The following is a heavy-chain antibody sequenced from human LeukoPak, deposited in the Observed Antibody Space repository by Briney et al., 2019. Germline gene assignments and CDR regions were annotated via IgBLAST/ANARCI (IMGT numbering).Heavy chain of an antibody. Sequence: GGSLRLSCAASGFTFRSYSMNWVRQAPGKGLEWVSSISGSSSYIYYADSVKGRFTISRDNAKNSLYLQMNSLRAEDTAVYYCARSLVAIFDYWGQGTLVTVSS. CDR3: ARSLVAIFDY. J-gene: IGHJ4*02. D-gene: IGHD5-12*01. CDR2: ISGSSSYI. CDR1: GFTFRSYS. V-gene: IGHV3-21*06.